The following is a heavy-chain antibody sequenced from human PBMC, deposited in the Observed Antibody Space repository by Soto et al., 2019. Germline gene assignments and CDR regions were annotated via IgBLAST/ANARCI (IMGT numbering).Heavy chain of an antibody. CDR3: ARWKYSYADLPGDWFDS. CDR2: IYRSGST. J-gene: IGHJ5*01. D-gene: IGHD3-16*01. Sequence: QVQLQESGPGLVRPSETLSLTCTVSGASLTSGSYYWSWVRQPPGKGLEWIAYIYRSGSTNYNPSLKSAATISVDTSKNQFSLSLTSVTPADTAMYYCARWKYSYADLPGDWFDSWGQGTLVTVSS. V-gene: IGHV4-61*01. CDR1: GASLTSGSYY.